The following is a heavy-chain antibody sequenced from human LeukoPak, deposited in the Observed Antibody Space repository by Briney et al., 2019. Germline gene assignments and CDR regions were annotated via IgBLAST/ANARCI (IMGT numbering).Heavy chain of an antibody. CDR3: ARGLSYGDYSGGY. D-gene: IGHD4-17*01. CDR1: GGSISSGDYY. V-gene: IGHV4-30-4*01. CDR2: IYYSGST. J-gene: IGHJ4*02. Sequence: SQTRSLTCTVSGGSISSGDYYWSWIRQPPGKGLEWIGYIYYSGSTYYNPSLKSRVTISVDTSKNQFSLKLSSVTAADTAVYYCARGLSYGDYSGGYWGQGTLVTVSS.